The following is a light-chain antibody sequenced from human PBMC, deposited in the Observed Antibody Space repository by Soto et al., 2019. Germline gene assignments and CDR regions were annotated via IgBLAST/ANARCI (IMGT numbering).Light chain of an antibody. J-gene: IGLJ1*01. CDR3: SSYTGSSPLYV. V-gene: IGLV2-14*02. Sequence: QSALTQPASVSGSPGQSITISCAGSISDVGSSNLVSWYQQHPGKVPKLMIYEVSNRPSGVSNRFSGSKSGNTASLTISGLQAGDEADYYCSSYTGSSPLYVFGTGTKLTVL. CDR1: ISDVGSSNL. CDR2: EVS.